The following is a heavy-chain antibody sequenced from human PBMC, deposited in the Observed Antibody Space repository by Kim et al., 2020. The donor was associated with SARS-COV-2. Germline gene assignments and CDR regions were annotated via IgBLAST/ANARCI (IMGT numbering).Heavy chain of an antibody. CDR1: GYSFTSYW. CDR2: IYPGDSDT. V-gene: IGHV5-51*01. J-gene: IGHJ6*02. Sequence: GESLKISCKGSGYSFTSYWIGWVRQMPGKGLEWMGIIYPGDSDTRYSPSFQGQVTISADKSISTAYLQWSSLKASDTAMYYCARGGSPDYDILTGYYKGYYYYGMDVWGQGTTVTVSS. CDR3: ARGGSPDYDILTGYYKGYYYYGMDV. D-gene: IGHD3-9*01.